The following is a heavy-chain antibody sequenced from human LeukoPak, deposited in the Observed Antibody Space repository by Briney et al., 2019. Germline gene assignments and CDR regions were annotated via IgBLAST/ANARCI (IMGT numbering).Heavy chain of an antibody. Sequence: GGSLRLSCAASGFTFSSYSMNWVRQAPGKGLEWVSSISSSSSYIYYADSVKGRFTISRDNAKNSLYLQMNSLRAEDTAVYYCARVGLLWFGPHAFDIWGQGTMVTVSS. CDR1: GFTFSSYS. V-gene: IGHV3-21*01. CDR2: ISSSSSYI. CDR3: ARVGLLWFGPHAFDI. D-gene: IGHD3-10*01. J-gene: IGHJ3*02.